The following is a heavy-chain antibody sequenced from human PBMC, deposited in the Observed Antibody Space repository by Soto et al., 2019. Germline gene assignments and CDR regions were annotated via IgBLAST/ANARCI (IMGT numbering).Heavy chain of an antibody. CDR3: ARDRSSGYYYYYCMDV. CDR2: ISAYNGNT. V-gene: IGHV1-18*04. CDR1: GYTFTSYG. Sequence: QVQLVQSGAEVKKPGASVKVSCKASGYTFTSYGISWVRQAPGQGLEWMGWISAYNGNTNYAQKLQGRVTMTTDTSTSTAYMELSSLRSDDTAVYYCARDRSSGYYYYYCMDVWGQGTTVTVSS. D-gene: IGHD6-6*01. J-gene: IGHJ6*02.